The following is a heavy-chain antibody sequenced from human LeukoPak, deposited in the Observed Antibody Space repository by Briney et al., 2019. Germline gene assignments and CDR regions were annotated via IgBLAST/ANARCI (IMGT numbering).Heavy chain of an antibody. CDR3: AREVGGPSSSWIDY. J-gene: IGHJ4*02. Sequence: GGSLRLSCVASGFTFTDYWMNWVRQAPGKGLEWVSSISSSSSYIYYADSVKGRFTISRDNAKNSLYLQMNSLRAEDTAVYYCAREVGGPSSSWIDYWGQGTLVTVSS. D-gene: IGHD6-13*01. CDR1: GFTFTDYW. V-gene: IGHV3-21*01. CDR2: ISSSSSYI.